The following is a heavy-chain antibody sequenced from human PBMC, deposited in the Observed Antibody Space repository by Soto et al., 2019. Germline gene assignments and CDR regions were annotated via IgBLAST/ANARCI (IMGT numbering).Heavy chain of an antibody. J-gene: IGHJ4*02. CDR1: GFTFSSYA. CDR3: AKDDQIAAAGTIDY. Sequence: GGSLRLSCAASGFTFSSYAMSWVRQAPGKGLEWVSAISGSGGSTYYADSVKGGFTISRDNSKNTLYLQMNSLRAEDTAVYYCAKDDQIAAAGTIDYWGQGTLVTVSS. D-gene: IGHD6-13*01. V-gene: IGHV3-23*01. CDR2: ISGSGGST.